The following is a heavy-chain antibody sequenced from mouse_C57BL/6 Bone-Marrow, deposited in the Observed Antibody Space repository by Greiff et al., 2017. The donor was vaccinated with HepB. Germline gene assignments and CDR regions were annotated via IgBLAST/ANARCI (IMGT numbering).Heavy chain of an antibody. Sequence: VQLQQSGPGLVQPSQRLSITCTVSGFSLTSYGVHWVRQSPGKGLEWLGVIWRGGSTDYNAAFMSRLSITKDNSKSQVFFKMNSLQADDTAIYYCAKKGSNYEYAMDYWGQGTSVTVSS. CDR2: IWRGGST. CDR3: AKKGSNYEYAMDY. CDR1: GFSLTSYG. V-gene: IGHV2-5*01. J-gene: IGHJ4*01. D-gene: IGHD2-5*01.